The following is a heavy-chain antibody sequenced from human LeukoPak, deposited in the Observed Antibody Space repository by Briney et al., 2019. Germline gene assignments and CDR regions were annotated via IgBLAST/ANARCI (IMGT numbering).Heavy chain of an antibody. CDR3: ARGLDSGTYTDLYMDV. D-gene: IGHD3-10*01. J-gene: IGHJ6*03. Sequence: GGSLRLSCAASGFIVSSDYMTWVRQAPGKGLEWVSLIYSGGSTYYADSVKGRFTISRDNSKNTLYLQMNSLRAEDTAVYSCARGLDSGTYTDLYMDVWGKGTTVTVSS. V-gene: IGHV3-53*01. CDR1: GFIVSSDY. CDR2: IYSGGST.